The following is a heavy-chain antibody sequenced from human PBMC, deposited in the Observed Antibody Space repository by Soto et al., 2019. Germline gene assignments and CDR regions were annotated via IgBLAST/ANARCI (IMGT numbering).Heavy chain of an antibody. CDR1: GFTFSSYA. Sequence: HPGGSLRLSCSASGFTFSSYAMDWVRQAPGQGLEWLSAISTDGSRTFYADSVKGRFTISRDNSKSTLYLQMSSLRAEDTAVYYCVKDSFRAGVITVTLLSYWGQGTLVTVSS. CDR2: ISTDGSRT. CDR3: VKDSFRAGVITVTLLSY. V-gene: IGHV3-64D*06. J-gene: IGHJ4*02. D-gene: IGHD4-17*01.